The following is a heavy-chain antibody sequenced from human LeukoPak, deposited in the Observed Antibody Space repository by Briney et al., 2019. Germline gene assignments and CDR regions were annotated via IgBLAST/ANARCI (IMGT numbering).Heavy chain of an antibody. J-gene: IGHJ4*02. V-gene: IGHV1-18*01. Sequence: ASVKVSCKASGYTFTSYGISWVRQAPGQGLEWMGWINPNSGGTNYAQKLQGRVTMTTDTSTSTAYMELRSLRSDDTAVYYCARDLGEGSYDSSGPWVFFDYWGQGTLVTVSS. CDR3: ARDLGEGSYDSSGPWVFFDY. CDR2: INPNSGGT. D-gene: IGHD3-22*01. CDR1: GYTFTSYG.